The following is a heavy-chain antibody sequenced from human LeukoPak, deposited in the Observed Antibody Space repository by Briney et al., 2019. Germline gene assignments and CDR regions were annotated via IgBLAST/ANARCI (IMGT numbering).Heavy chain of an antibody. D-gene: IGHD6-6*01. V-gene: IGHV1-8*01. J-gene: IGHJ6*03. Sequence: ASVKVSCKASGYTFTSYDINWVRQATGQGLEWMGWMIPNSGNTGYAQKFQGRVTMTRNTSISTAYMELSSLRSEDTAVYYCARVSGAYSSSAYYYYYYMDVWGKGTTVTVSS. CDR3: ARVSGAYSSSAYYYYYYMDV. CDR1: GYTFTSYD. CDR2: MIPNSGNT.